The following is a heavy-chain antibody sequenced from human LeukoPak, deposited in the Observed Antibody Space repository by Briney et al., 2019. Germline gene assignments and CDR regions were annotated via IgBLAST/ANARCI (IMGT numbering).Heavy chain of an antibody. CDR3: ARGSARQDY. Sequence: GRSLRLSCAASGFTFSSYAMHWVRQAPGKGLEWVAVISYDGSNKYYADSVKGRFTISRDNSKNTLYLQMNSLRGEDTAVYYCARGSARQDYWGQGTLVTVSS. CDR1: GFTFSSYA. V-gene: IGHV3-30*01. J-gene: IGHJ4*02. CDR2: ISYDGSNK. D-gene: IGHD6-6*01.